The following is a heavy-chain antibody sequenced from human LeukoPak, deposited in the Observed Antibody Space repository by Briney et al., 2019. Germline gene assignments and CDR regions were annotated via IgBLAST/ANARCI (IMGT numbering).Heavy chain of an antibody. D-gene: IGHD4-23*01. Sequence: GGSLRLSCAASGFTVSSNYMSWVPQAPGKGLEWVSVIYSGGSTYYADSVKGRFTISRDNSKNTLYLQMNSLRAEDTAVYYCAREAYGGEPFTPGAFDIWGQGTMVTVSS. CDR2: IYSGGST. V-gene: IGHV3-66*01. CDR1: GFTVSSNY. CDR3: AREAYGGEPFTPGAFDI. J-gene: IGHJ3*02.